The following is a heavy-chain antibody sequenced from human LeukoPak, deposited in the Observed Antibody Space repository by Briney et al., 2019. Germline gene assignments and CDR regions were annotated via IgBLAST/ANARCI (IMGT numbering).Heavy chain of an antibody. V-gene: IGHV4-59*01. CDR1: GGYITTYY. CDR2: TYYSGSN. Sequence: PSETLSLTCHVSGGYITTYYWSWIRQPPGKGLEWIGYTYYSGSNEYNPSLRSRVTMSADASRNQFSLTLSSVTAADTAIYYCATLNIESSSGWFFRSWGQGTLVSVSS. J-gene: IGHJ5*02. D-gene: IGHD6-19*01. CDR3: ATLNIESSSGWFFRS.